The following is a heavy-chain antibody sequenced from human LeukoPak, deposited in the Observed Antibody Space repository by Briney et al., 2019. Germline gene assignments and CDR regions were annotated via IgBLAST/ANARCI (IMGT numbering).Heavy chain of an antibody. Sequence: SETLSLTCSVSGYSISRGYHWGWIRQPPGKGLEWIGSVHRSGGTYYNPSLKSRVTISADTSKNQSSLKLSSVAATDTAVYYCTRDDWNPDFWGQGTLVTVSS. D-gene: IGHD1-1*01. CDR1: GYSISRGYH. V-gene: IGHV4-38-2*02. CDR3: TRDDWNPDF. J-gene: IGHJ4*02. CDR2: VHRSGGT.